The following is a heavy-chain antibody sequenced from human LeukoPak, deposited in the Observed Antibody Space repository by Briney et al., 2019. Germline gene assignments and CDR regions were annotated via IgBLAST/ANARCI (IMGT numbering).Heavy chain of an antibody. V-gene: IGHV3-23*01. CDR2: ISGSGDKT. Sequence: PGGSLRLSCAASGFTFSSSAMTWVRQAPGKGLEWVSSISGSGDKTYYADSVKGRFTISRDISKNTVYLQMNSLRAEDTAVYYCARVLSGSWDWFDPWGQGTLVTVSS. CDR1: GFTFSSSA. D-gene: IGHD3-22*01. CDR3: ARVLSGSWDWFDP. J-gene: IGHJ5*02.